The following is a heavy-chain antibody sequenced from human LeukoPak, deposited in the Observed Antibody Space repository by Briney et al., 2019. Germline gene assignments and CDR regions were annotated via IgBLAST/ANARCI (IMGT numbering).Heavy chain of an antibody. Sequence: GESLQISCKGSGYSFTTYWIGWVRQMPGKGLEWMGIIYPGDSDTRYSPSFQGQVTISADKSISTAYLQWSSLKASDTAMYHCARLRYSYDNEFDYWGQGTLVTVSS. V-gene: IGHV5-51*01. CDR1: GYSFTTYW. J-gene: IGHJ4*02. D-gene: IGHD5-18*01. CDR2: IYPGDSDT. CDR3: ARLRYSYDNEFDY.